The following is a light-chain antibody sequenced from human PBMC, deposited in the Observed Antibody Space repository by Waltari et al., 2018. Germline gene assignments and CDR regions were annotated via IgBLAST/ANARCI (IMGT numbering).Light chain of an antibody. Sequence: DTVLTQSPGTLSLSTGESVSLSCRASQILNNNYLAWYQQKPGQAPALLIHGASRRATSVPERFSGSGSGTDFTLIISRLEVEDSAVYYCQHYGSSPYTFGRGTKLEIK. V-gene: IGKV3-20*01. CDR2: GAS. CDR3: QHYGSSPYT. CDR1: QILNNNY. J-gene: IGKJ2*01.